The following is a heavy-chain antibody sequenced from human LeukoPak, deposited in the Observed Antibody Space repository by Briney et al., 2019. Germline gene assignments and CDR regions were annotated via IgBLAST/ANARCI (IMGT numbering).Heavy chain of an antibody. D-gene: IGHD3-9*01. CDR3: ARASNYDILTGLT. Sequence: GASVKVSCKASGYTFTGYYMHWVRQAPGQGLEWMGWMNPNSGNTGYAQKFQGRVTMTRNTSISTAYMELSSLRSEDTAVYYCARASNYDILTGLTWGQGTLVTVSS. CDR2: MNPNSGNT. J-gene: IGHJ5*02. V-gene: IGHV1-8*02. CDR1: GYTFTGYY.